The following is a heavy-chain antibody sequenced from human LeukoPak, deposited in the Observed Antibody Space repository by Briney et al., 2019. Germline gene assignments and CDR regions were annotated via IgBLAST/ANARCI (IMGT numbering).Heavy chain of an antibody. V-gene: IGHV3-7*01. CDR1: GFSFSSSW. D-gene: IGHD3-10*01. J-gene: IGHJ5*02. Sequence: GGSLRLSCAASGFSFSSSWMTWVRQAPGKGLEWVANTKEDGSAKYYVDSVKGRFTISRDNAKNSLYLQMNSLRAEDTAVYYCAREYPGGFGELFRFDPWGQGTLVTVSS. CDR2: TKEDGSAK. CDR3: AREYPGGFGELFRFDP.